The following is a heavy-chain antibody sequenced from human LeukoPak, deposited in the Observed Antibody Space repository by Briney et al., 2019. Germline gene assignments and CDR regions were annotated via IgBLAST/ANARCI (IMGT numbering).Heavy chain of an antibody. CDR1: GYTFTSYA. V-gene: IGHV7-4-1*02. Sequence: ASVKVSCKASGYTFTSYAMNWVRQAPGQGLEWMGWINTNTGNPTYAQGFTGRFVFSLDTSVSTAYLQISSLKAEDTAVYYCARDGGIAAAGGSYYYYGMDVWGQGTTVTVSS. CDR2: INTNTGNP. CDR3: ARDGGIAAAGGSYYYYGMDV. D-gene: IGHD6-13*01. J-gene: IGHJ6*02.